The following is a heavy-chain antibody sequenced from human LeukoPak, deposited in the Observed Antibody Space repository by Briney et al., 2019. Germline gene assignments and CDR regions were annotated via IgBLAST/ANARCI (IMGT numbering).Heavy chain of an antibody. J-gene: IGHJ4*02. V-gene: IGHV3-48*03. CDR3: ARDQNWSPDW. Sequence: GGSLRLSCGASGFTFSSFEMDWVRQAPGKGLEWVSYISSSGSTKYYADSVRGRFTISRGNAKNSLYLQMNSLRVEDTAVYYCARDQNWSPDWWGQGTLVTVS. CDR2: ISSSGSTK. CDR1: GFTFSSFE. D-gene: IGHD1-1*01.